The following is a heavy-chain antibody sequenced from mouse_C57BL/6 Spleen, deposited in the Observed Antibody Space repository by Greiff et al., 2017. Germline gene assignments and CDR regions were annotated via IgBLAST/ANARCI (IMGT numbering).Heavy chain of an antibody. CDR3: ARIARATVVENYFDY. Sequence: QVTLKESGPGILQPSQTLSLTCSFSGFSLSTFGMGVGRIRQPSGKGLEWLAHIWWDADKYANPALKRRPTISKDTSKNQVVLKLANVDTADTATDSCARIARATVVENYFDYWGQGTTLTVSS. J-gene: IGHJ2*01. CDR1: GFSLSTFGMG. CDR2: IWWDADK. D-gene: IGHD1-1*01. V-gene: IGHV8-8*01.